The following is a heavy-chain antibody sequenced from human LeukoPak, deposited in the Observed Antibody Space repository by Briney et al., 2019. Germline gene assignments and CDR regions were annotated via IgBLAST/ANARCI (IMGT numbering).Heavy chain of an antibody. J-gene: IGHJ5*02. Sequence: GASVKVSCKASGGTFSSYAISWVRQAPGQGLEWMGGIIPIFGTANYAQKFQGRVTITTDESTSTAYMELSSLRSEDTAVYYCARLRTLHGVLWFGESWFDPWGQGTLVTVSS. V-gene: IGHV1-69*05. CDR2: IIPIFGTA. CDR3: ARLRTLHGVLWFGESWFDP. CDR1: GGTFSSYA. D-gene: IGHD3-10*01.